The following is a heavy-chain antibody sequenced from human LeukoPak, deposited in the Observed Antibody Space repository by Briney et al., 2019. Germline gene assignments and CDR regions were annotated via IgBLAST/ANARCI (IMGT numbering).Heavy chain of an antibody. D-gene: IGHD1-1*01. CDR1: GFTVSSNS. CDR3: ARHRGFPTTAKKLIDH. CDR2: VYSGGST. V-gene: IGHV3-66*04. Sequence: GGSLRLSCTVSGFTVSSNSMSWVRQAPGKGLEWVSFVYSGGSTQYSDSVKGRFTISRDNTNNKLYLQMFSLRDEDTAMYYCARHRGFPTTAKKLIDHWGQGTLVTVSS. J-gene: IGHJ4*02.